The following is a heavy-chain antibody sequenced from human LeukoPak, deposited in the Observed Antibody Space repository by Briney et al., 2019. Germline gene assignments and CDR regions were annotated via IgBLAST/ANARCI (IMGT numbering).Heavy chain of an antibody. D-gene: IGHD6-13*01. J-gene: IGHJ4*02. CDR3: AREVRQLVRRGLDY. CDR1: GGSISSGDYY. V-gene: IGHV4-30-4*01. CDR2: IYYSGST. Sequence: SSETLSLTCTVSGGSISSGDYYWSWIRQPPGKGLEWIGYIYYSGSTYYNPSLKSRVTISVDTSKNQFSLKLSSVTAADTAVYYCAREVRQLVRRGLDYWGQGTLVTVSS.